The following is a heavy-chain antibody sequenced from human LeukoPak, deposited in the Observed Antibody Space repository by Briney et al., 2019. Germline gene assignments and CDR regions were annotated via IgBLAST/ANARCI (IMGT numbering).Heavy chain of an antibody. CDR2: TSDRGDYT. V-gene: IGHV3-23*01. J-gene: IGHJ4*02. Sequence: GGSLRLSCTASGFTFGDYAMSWVRQAPGKGLEWVSGTSDRGDYTYYADSVKGRFTISRDNSKNTLYLQMNSLRAEDTALYFCAKKAQYNGNYPLDYWGQGTLVTVSS. D-gene: IGHD1-26*01. CDR1: GFTFGDYA. CDR3: AKKAQYNGNYPLDY.